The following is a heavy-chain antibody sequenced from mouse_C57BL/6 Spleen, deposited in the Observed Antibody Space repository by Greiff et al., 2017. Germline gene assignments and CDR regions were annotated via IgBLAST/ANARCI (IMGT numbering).Heavy chain of an antibody. Sequence: VQLQQSGPELVKPGASVKISCKASGYTFTDYYMNWVKQSHGKSLEWIGDINPNNGGTSYNQKFKGKATLTVDKSSSTAYMELRSLTSEDSAVYYCARLDYGSSYWYFDVGGTGTTVTVSS. V-gene: IGHV1-26*01. J-gene: IGHJ1*03. D-gene: IGHD1-1*01. CDR2: INPNNGGT. CDR3: ARLDYGSSYWYFDV. CDR1: GYTFTDYY.